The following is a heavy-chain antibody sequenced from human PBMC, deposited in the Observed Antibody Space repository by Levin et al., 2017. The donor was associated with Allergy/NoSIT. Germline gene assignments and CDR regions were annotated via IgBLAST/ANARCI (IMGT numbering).Heavy chain of an antibody. CDR3: ANGGKGIAVAGRSK. Sequence: GESLKISCAASGFTFSSYAMSWVRQAPGKGLEWVSAISGSGGSTYYADSVKGRFTISRDNSKNTLYLQMNSLRAEDTAVYYCANGGKGIAVAGRSKWGQGTLVTVSS. J-gene: IGHJ4*02. V-gene: IGHV3-23*01. CDR2: ISGSGGST. D-gene: IGHD6-19*01. CDR1: GFTFSSYA.